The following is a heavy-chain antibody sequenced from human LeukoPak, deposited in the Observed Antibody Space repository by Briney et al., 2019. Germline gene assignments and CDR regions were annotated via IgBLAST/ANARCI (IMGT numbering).Heavy chain of an antibody. CDR1: GDTVSSSSAT. CDR2: AYYKSKWYY. V-gene: IGHV6-1*01. CDR3: ARDPRGGLGWYFDF. J-gene: IGHJ2*01. D-gene: IGHD2-15*01. Sequence: SQTLSLTCAISGDTVSSSSATGNWIRQSPSRGLEWLGRAYYKSKWYYDYAVSVKSRLTISPDTSRNQFSLQLNSVTPEDTAVYYCARDPRGGLGWYFDFWGRGTLVTVSS.